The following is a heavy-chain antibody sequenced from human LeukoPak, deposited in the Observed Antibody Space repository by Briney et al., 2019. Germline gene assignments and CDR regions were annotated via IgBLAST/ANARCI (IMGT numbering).Heavy chain of an antibody. CDR1: GYTFTSYY. CDR2: INPSGGST. Sequence: ASVKVSCKASGYTFTSYYMHWVRQAPGQGLEWMGIINPSGGSTSYAQKFQGRVTMTRDTSTSTAYMELRSLRSDDTAVFYCAREGGITGTTNWFDPWGQGTLVTVSS. D-gene: IGHD1-7*01. V-gene: IGHV1-46*01. J-gene: IGHJ5*02. CDR3: AREGGITGTTNWFDP.